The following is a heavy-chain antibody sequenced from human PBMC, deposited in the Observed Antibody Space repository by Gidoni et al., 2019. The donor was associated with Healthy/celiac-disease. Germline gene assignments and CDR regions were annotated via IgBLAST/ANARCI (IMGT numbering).Heavy chain of an antibody. CDR1: GFPFRSYW. V-gene: IGHV3-7*01. CDR3: VRGRGGDV. CDR2: IKQDGSEK. Sequence: EVQLVESGGGLVQPGGSLRLACAASGFPFRSYWRSWVRQAPGKGPEGVANIKQDGSEKNYVDSVKGRFTISRDNAKKSLDLQMNSLRVEDTAVYYCVRGRGGDVWGQGTTVTVSS. J-gene: IGHJ6*02.